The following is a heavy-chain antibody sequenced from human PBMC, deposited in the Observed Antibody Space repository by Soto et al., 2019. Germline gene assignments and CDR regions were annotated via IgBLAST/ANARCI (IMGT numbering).Heavy chain of an antibody. CDR1: GFTFSSYS. Sequence: GGSLRLCCAASGFTFSSYSMNWVRQAPGKGLEWVSYISSSSSTIYYADSVKGRFTISRDNAKNSLYLQMNSLRDEDTAVYYCARGPALDYYDSSGYYLNWFDPWGQGTLVTVSS. CDR2: ISSSSSTI. D-gene: IGHD3-22*01. J-gene: IGHJ5*02. CDR3: ARGPALDYYDSSGYYLNWFDP. V-gene: IGHV3-48*02.